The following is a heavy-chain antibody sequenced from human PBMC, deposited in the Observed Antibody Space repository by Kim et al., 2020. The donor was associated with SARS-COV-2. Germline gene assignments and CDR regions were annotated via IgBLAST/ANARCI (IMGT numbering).Heavy chain of an antibody. D-gene: IGHD2-2*02. J-gene: IGHJ6*02. CDR1: GGSISSYY. CDR2: IYYSGST. V-gene: IGHV4-59*13. Sequence: SETLSLTCTVSGGSISSYYWSWIRQPPGKGLEWIGYIYYSGSTNYNPSLKSRVTISVDTSKNQFSLKLSSVTAADTAVYYCARVGCSSTSCYKGGYYYYYYGMDVWGQGTTVTVSS. CDR3: ARVGCSSTSCYKGGYYYYYYGMDV.